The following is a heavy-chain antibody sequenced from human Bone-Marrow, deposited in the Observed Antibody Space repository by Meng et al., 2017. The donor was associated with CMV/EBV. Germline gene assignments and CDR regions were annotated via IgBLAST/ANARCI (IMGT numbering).Heavy chain of an antibody. CDR2: ISYDGSNK. CDR1: FTFSSYA. J-gene: IGHJ4*02. V-gene: IGHV3-30*04. D-gene: IGHD3-3*01. CDR3: ARGPITIFGVVIYYFDY. Sequence: FTFSSYAMHWVRQAPVKGLEWVAVISYDGSNKYYADSVKGRFTISRDNSKNTLYLQMNSLRAEDTAVYYCARGPITIFGVVIYYFDYWGQGTLVTVSS.